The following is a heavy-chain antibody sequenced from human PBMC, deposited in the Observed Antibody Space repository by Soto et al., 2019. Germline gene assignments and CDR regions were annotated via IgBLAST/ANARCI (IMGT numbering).Heavy chain of an antibody. D-gene: IGHD6-6*01. Sequence: ASVKVSCKASGYTFTGYYMHWVRQAPGQGLEWMGWINPNSGGTNYAQKFQGRVTMTRDTSISTAYMELSRLRSDDTAVYYCARGGGIAARSVDWFDPWGQGTLVTVSS. J-gene: IGHJ5*02. CDR2: INPNSGGT. CDR3: ARGGGIAARSVDWFDP. CDR1: GYTFTGYY. V-gene: IGHV1-2*02.